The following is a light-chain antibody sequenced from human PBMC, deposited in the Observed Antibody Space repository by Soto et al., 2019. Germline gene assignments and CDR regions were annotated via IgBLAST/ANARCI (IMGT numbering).Light chain of an antibody. CDR2: GAS. CDR3: QQYNNWPPYT. V-gene: IGKV3D-15*01. Sequence: EIVMQQSPATLSVSPGERATLSCRASQSGSSNLAWYQQKPCQAPRLLIYGASTRATGIPARFSGSGSGTEFTRTISSLQSEDFAVYYCQQYNNWPPYTFGQGTKREIK. J-gene: IGKJ2*01. CDR1: QSGSSN.